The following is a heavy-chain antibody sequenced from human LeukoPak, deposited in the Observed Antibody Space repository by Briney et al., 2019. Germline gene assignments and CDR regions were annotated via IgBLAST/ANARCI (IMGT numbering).Heavy chain of an antibody. D-gene: IGHD1-1*01. J-gene: IGHJ2*01. Sequence: PGGSLRLSCAASGFTFSSYGMHWVRQAPGKGLEWVAVIWYDGSNKYYADSVKGRFTISRDNPKKTLHLQMGSLRVEDTAVYYCAKGPTSSWNDNSDGFEGNSWYFDLWGRGTRVTVSS. V-gene: IGHV3-33*03. CDR3: AKGPTSSWNDNSDGFEGNSWYFDL. CDR1: GFTFSSYG. CDR2: IWYDGSNK.